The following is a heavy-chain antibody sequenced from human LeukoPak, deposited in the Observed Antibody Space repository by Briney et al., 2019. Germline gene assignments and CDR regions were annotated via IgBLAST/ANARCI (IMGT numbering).Heavy chain of an antibody. CDR3: ARGYGFWSGYWDY. V-gene: IGHV4-59*08. D-gene: IGHD3-3*01. J-gene: IGHJ4*02. CDR2: IFHSGTT. CDR1: GFSVSSNY. Sequence: GSLRLSCAASGFSVSSNYMNCVRQAPGKGLEWIGYIFHSGTTNYNPSLKSRPTIYVDTSKNQFSLKLSSVTAADTAVYYCARGYGFWSGYWDYWGQGTLVTVSS.